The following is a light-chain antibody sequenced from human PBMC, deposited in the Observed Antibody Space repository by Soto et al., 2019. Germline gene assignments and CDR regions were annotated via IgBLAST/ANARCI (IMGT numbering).Light chain of an antibody. Sequence: EMVLTQSPATLSLSPGDRATLSCRASQSVGRYLAWYQQRPGQAPRLLIYDSSNRATGIPARFSGNGSGRDFTLTISSLEPEDFAVYYCQYHADWPPYTFGQGTTLEI. CDR2: DSS. CDR3: QYHADWPPYT. V-gene: IGKV3-11*02. CDR1: QSVGRY. J-gene: IGKJ2*01.